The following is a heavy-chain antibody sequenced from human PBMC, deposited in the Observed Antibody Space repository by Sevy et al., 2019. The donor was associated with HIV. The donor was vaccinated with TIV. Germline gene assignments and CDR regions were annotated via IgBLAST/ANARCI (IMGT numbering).Heavy chain of an antibody. J-gene: IGHJ6*01. CDR1: GDSIDSNY. D-gene: IGHD1-1*01. CDR3: ARAPTALYGMDV. Sequence: TLSLTCTVSGDSIDSNYWNWIRQPPGKGLEWIGYLYYSGVTNYNPSLKSRVTISVDTSKNQFSLKLRSVTAADTAVYYCARAPTALYGMDVWGQGTTVTVSS. V-gene: IGHV4-59*01. CDR2: LYYSGVT.